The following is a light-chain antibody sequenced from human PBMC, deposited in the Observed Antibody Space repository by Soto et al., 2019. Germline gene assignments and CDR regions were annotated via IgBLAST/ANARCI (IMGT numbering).Light chain of an antibody. CDR1: QSLTGSY. Sequence: EIVLTQSPGTLSLSPGERATLSCRASQSLTGSYLTWYQQKPGQAPRLLIYAASYRATAVSARFSGSGSGTDFTLTINGVESEDFAVYYCQHYGNSLTFGGGTKVESK. V-gene: IGKV3-20*01. CDR2: AAS. CDR3: QHYGNSLT. J-gene: IGKJ4*01.